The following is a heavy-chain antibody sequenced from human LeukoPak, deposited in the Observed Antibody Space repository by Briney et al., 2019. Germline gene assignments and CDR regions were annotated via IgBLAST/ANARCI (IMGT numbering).Heavy chain of an antibody. CDR3: ARDVRLPQGY. D-gene: IGHD6-25*01. CDR2: INHSGST. V-gene: IGHV4-34*01. Sequence: PSETLSLTCAVYGGSFSGYYWGWIRQPPGKGLEWIGEINHSGSTNYNPSLKSRVTISVDTSKNQFSLKLSSVTAADTAVYYCARDVRLPQGYWGQGTLVTVSS. J-gene: IGHJ4*02. CDR1: GGSFSGYY.